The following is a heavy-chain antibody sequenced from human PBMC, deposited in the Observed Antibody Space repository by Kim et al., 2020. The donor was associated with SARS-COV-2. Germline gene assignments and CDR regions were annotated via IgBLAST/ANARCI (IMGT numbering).Heavy chain of an antibody. Sequence: KGRFTISRDNSKNTLYLQMNSLRAEDTAVYYCARQYVDTENYYYYYGMDVWGQGTTVTVSS. D-gene: IGHD5-18*01. J-gene: IGHJ6*02. V-gene: IGHV3-30*07. CDR3: ARQYVDTENYYYYYGMDV.